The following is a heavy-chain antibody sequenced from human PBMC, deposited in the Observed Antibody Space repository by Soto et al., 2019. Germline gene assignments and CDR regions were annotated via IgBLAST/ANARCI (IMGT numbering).Heavy chain of an antibody. D-gene: IGHD3-10*01. CDR1: GFTVSTMY. Sequence: EVQVVESGGGLVQPGGSLRLSCAAPGFTVSTMYMNWVRQAPGKGLEWVSVIHSGGTTYYAESVRGRFTISRDNSKNTASFQVNSLRAEATAVYYCSRDPLADTMVRGDYWGLGTLVTVSS. CDR3: SRDPLADTMVRGDY. V-gene: IGHV3-66*01. J-gene: IGHJ4*02. CDR2: IHSGGTT.